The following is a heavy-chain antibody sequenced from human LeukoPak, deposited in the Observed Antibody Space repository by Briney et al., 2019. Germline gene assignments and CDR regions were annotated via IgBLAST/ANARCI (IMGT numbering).Heavy chain of an antibody. V-gene: IGHV3-73*01. J-gene: IGHJ5*02. D-gene: IGHD2-21*01. CDR2: IKIRTDNFAT. Sequence: PGGSLRLSCAASGFTFSGSDVHWIRQASGKGLEWVGRIKIRTDNFATAYAASVKGRFSISRDDSKNTAYLQMNSLKTEDTAVYYCGFRSSEGLHKWFDPWGQGTLVTVSS. CDR3: GFRSSEGLHKWFDP. CDR1: GFTFSGSD.